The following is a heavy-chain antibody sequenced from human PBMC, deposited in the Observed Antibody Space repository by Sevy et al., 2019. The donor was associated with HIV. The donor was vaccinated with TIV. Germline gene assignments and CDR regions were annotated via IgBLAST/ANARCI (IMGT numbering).Heavy chain of an antibody. J-gene: IGHJ4*02. CDR2: ISYDGSNK. V-gene: IGHV3-30-3*01. D-gene: IGHD3-22*01. CDR1: RFTFSSYA. CDR3: ARDFYYDSSGYYPY. Sequence: GGSLRLSCAASRFTFSSYAMHWVRQAPGKGLEWVAVISYDGSNKYYADSVKGRFTISRDNSKNTLFLQMNSLRAEDKAVYYCARDFYYDSSGYYPYLGQGTLVTVSS.